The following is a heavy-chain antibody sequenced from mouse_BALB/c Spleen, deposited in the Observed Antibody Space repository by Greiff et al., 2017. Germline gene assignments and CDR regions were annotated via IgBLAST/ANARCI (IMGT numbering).Heavy chain of an antibody. J-gene: IGHJ4*01. V-gene: IGHV1-7*01. CDR3: ARQCNYCGSLYAMDY. CDR1: GYTFTSYW. D-gene: IGHD1-1*01. Sequence: QVQLQQSGAELAKPGASVKMSCKASGYTFTSYWMHWVKQRPGQGLEWIGYINPSTGYTEYNQKFKDKATLTADKSSSTAYMQLSSLTSEDSAVYYCARQCNYCGSLYAMDYWGQGTSVTVSS. CDR2: INPSTGYT.